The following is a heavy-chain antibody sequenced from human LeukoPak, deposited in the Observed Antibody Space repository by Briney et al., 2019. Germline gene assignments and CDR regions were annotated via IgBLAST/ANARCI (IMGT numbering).Heavy chain of an antibody. D-gene: IGHD5-12*01. J-gene: IGHJ4*02. CDR1: GFTFSSYS. CDR2: ISSSSSYI. V-gene: IGHV3-21*01. CDR3: ARASSGHEPGFDY. Sequence: GGSLRLSCAASGFTFSSYSMDGGRQAPGGGLEWVSAISSSSSYIYYADSVKGRFTISRDNAKNSLYLHMNRLRAGDRAVYSFARASSGHEPGFDYWGQGTLVTVSS.